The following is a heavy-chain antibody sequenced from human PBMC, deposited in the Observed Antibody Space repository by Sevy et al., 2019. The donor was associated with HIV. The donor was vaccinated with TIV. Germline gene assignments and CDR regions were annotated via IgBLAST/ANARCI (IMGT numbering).Heavy chain of an antibody. Sequence: GGSLRLSCAASGFSFNLYAMTWVRQAPGKGLEWVSTISVGGGSTYYADSVKGQFTISRDNSKNTLYLQMNSLRAEDTAVYYCAKDHDNNWFDPWGQRTLVTVSS. CDR1: GFSFNLYA. CDR2: ISVGGGST. D-gene: IGHD3-9*01. CDR3: AKDHDNNWFDP. V-gene: IGHV3-23*01. J-gene: IGHJ5*02.